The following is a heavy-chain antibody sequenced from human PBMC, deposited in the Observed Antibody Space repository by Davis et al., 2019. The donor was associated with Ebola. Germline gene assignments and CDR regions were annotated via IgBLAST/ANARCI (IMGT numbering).Heavy chain of an antibody. CDR3: ARSYGRYYYYGMDV. CDR1: GFTFSSYW. CDR2: INSDGSST. Sequence: HTGGSLRLSCAASGFTFSSYWMHWVRQAPGKGLVWVSRINSDGSSTSYADSVKGRFTISRDNAKNTLYLQMNSLRAEDTAVYYCARSYGRYYYYGMDVWGQGTTVTVSS. V-gene: IGHV3-74*01. J-gene: IGHJ6*02. D-gene: IGHD4-17*01.